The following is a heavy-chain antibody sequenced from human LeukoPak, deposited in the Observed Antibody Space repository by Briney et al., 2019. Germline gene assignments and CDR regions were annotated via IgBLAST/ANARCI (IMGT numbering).Heavy chain of an antibody. V-gene: IGHV1-2*02. J-gene: IGHJ6*03. Sequence: ASVKVSCKASGYTFTGYYMHWVRQAPGQGLDWMGWINPNSGGTNYAQKFQGRVTMTRDTSISTAYMELSRLRSDDTAVYYCARGDYEDYYYMDVWGKGTTVTVSS. CDR3: ARGDYEDYYYMDV. D-gene: IGHD4-17*01. CDR2: INPNSGGT. CDR1: GYTFTGYY.